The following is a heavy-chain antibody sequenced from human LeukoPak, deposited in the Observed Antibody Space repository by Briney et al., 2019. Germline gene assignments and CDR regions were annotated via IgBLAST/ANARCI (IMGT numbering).Heavy chain of an antibody. CDR1: GGSISSGDYY. D-gene: IGHD3-16*01. CDR3: ASSSPTFGNADY. CDR2: IYYSGST. Sequence: SETLSLTCTVSGGSISSGDYYWSWIRQPPGKGLEWIGYIYYSGSTYYNPSLKSRVTISVDTSKNQFSLKLSSVTAADTAVYYCASSSPTFGNADYWGQGTLVTVSS. J-gene: IGHJ4*02. V-gene: IGHV4-30-4*01.